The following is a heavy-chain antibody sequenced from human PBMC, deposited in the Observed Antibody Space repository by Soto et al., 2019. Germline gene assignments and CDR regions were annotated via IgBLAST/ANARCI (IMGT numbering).Heavy chain of an antibody. CDR3: AKATNYDFWSRPNHYMDV. CDR1: GFTFSNYA. Sequence: PGGSLRLSCAASGFTFSNYAMSWVRQAPGKGLEWVSGISGSGGSTYYADSVKGRFTISRDNSRNTLFLQMNSLRAEDTALYYCAKATNYDFWSRPNHYMDVWGKGTKVTVSS. J-gene: IGHJ6*03. D-gene: IGHD3-3*01. CDR2: ISGSGGST. V-gene: IGHV3-23*01.